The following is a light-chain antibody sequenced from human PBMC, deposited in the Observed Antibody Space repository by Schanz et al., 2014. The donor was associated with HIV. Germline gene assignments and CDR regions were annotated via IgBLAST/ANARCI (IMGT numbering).Light chain of an antibody. CDR1: SSDVGGYNY. V-gene: IGLV2-8*01. Sequence: QSVLTQPPSASGSPGQSVTISCTGTSSDVGGYNYVSWYQQHPGKAPKLMIYEVNKRPSGVPDRFSGSKSGTSASLAITGLQAEDEADYYCSSYTTSSTLVFGGGTKLTVL. J-gene: IGLJ2*01. CDR2: EVN. CDR3: SSYTTSSTLV.